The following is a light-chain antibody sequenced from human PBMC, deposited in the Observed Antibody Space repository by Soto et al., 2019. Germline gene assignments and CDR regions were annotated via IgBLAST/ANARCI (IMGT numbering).Light chain of an antibody. V-gene: IGLV2-14*01. Sequence: QSDLTQAASGSGSAGQSITISCTGTSSDVGGYNYVSWYQQHPGKAPKLMIYDVSNRPSGVSNRFSGSKSGNTASLTISGLQAEDEADYYCSSYTSSSKGVFGTGTKVT. CDR1: SSDVGGYNY. J-gene: IGLJ1*01. CDR3: SSYTSSSKGV. CDR2: DVS.